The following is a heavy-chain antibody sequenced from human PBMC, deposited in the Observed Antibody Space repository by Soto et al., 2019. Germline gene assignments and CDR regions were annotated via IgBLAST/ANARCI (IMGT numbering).Heavy chain of an antibody. Sequence: PSETLSLTCTFSGGSISSDYWSWIRQPPGKGLEWIGYIYYSGSTNYNPSLKSRVTISVDTSKNQFSLKLSSVTAADTAVYYCASATYDSSGFDYWGQGTLVTVSS. CDR1: GGSISSDY. D-gene: IGHD3-22*01. CDR3: ASATYDSSGFDY. V-gene: IGHV4-59*01. J-gene: IGHJ4*02. CDR2: IYYSGST.